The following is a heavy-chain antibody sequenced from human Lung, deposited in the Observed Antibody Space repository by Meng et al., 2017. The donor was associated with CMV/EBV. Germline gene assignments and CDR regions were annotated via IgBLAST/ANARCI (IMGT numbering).Heavy chain of an antibody. D-gene: IGHD3-10*01. CDR1: GGTFSNYA. J-gene: IGHJ4*02. CDR2: IIPLYATA. Sequence: SAKVSCKASGGTFSNYAVSWVRQAPGEGLEWMGGIIPLYATANYAQRFQGRVTITTDESTSTAYMEVSSLRSEDTAVYYCARASYYGSGSYYHFDSWGQGTPVTVSS. V-gene: IGHV1-69*05. CDR3: ARASYYGSGSYYHFDS.